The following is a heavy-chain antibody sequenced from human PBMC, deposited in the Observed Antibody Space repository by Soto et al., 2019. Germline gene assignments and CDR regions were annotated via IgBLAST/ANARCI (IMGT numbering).Heavy chain of an antibody. CDR1: GGSISSGDYY. CDR2: IYYSGST. Sequence: SETLSLTCTVSGGSISSGDYYWSWIRQPPGKGLEWIGYIYYSGSTYYNPSLKSRVTISVDTSKNQFSLKLSSVTAADTAVYYCARASKSQILTGPFDYWGQGTMVPVYS. V-gene: IGHV4-30-4*01. CDR3: ARASKSQILTGPFDY. D-gene: IGHD3-9*01. J-gene: IGHJ4*02.